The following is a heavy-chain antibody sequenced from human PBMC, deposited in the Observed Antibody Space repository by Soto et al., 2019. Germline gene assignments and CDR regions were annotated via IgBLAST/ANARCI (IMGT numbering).Heavy chain of an antibody. D-gene: IGHD3-3*01. CDR1: GYTFTSYA. V-gene: IGHV1-3*01. Sequence: GASVKVSCKASGYTFTSYAMHWVRQAPGQRLEWMGWINAGNGNTKYSQKFQGRVTITRDTSASTAYMELRSLRSDDTAVYYCARIDYYDFWSGYYTNWFDPWGQGTLVTVSS. J-gene: IGHJ5*02. CDR3: ARIDYYDFWSGYYTNWFDP. CDR2: INAGNGNT.